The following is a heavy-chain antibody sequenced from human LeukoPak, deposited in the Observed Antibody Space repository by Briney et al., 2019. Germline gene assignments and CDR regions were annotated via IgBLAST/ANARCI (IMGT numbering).Heavy chain of an antibody. V-gene: IGHV4-38-2*01. CDR1: GYSISSGYY. CDR3: ARTDTAMVDY. Sequence: PSETLSLTCAVSGYSISSGYYWGWIRQPPGKGLEWIGSIYHSGSTYYNPSLKGRVTISVDTSKNQFSLKLSSVTAADTAVYYCARTDTAMVDYWGQGTLVTVSS. D-gene: IGHD5-18*01. CDR2: IYHSGST. J-gene: IGHJ4*02.